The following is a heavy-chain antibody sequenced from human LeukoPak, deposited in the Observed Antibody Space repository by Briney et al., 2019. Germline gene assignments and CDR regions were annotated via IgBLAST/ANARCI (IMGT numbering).Heavy chain of an antibody. Sequence: ASVKVSCKASGYTFASYAMHWVRQAPGQRLEWMGWINAGNGNTKYSQKFQGRVTITRDTSASTAYMELSSLRSEDTAVYYCARDRIQLPFDYWGQGTLVTVSS. V-gene: IGHV1-3*01. D-gene: IGHD5-18*01. CDR1: GYTFASYA. J-gene: IGHJ4*02. CDR3: ARDRIQLPFDY. CDR2: INAGNGNT.